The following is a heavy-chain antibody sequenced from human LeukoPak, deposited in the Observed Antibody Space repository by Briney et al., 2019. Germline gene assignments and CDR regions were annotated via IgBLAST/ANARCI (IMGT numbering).Heavy chain of an antibody. CDR1: GLTVSSNY. CDR3: ARAAYGSGSSYFDY. J-gene: IGHJ4*02. Sequence: PGGSLRLSCVASGLTVSSNYMRWVRQAPGKGLEWVSVIYSGGSTYYADSVKGRLTISRDNSKNTLYLQMNSLRAEDTAVYYCARAAYGSGSSYFDYWGQGTLVTVSS. V-gene: IGHV3-53*01. D-gene: IGHD3-10*01. CDR2: IYSGGST.